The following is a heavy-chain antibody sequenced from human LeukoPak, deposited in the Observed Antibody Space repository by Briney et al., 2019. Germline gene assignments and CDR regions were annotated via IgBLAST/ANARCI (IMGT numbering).Heavy chain of an antibody. V-gene: IGHV4-34*01. CDR2: INHSGST. CDR3: ARGRLRYFDWTPPVGDYFDY. J-gene: IGHJ4*02. D-gene: IGHD3-9*01. CDR1: GFTFSSYA. Sequence: PGGSLRLSCAASGFTFSSYAMSWVRQAPGKGLEWIGEINHSGSTNYNPSLKSRVTISVDTSKNQFSLKLSSVTAADTAVYYCARGRLRYFDWTPPVGDYFDYWGQGTQVTVSS.